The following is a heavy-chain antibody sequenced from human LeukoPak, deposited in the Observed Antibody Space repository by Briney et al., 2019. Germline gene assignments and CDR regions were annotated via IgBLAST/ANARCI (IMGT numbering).Heavy chain of an antibody. V-gene: IGHV3-21*01. J-gene: IGHJ4*02. D-gene: IGHD1-20*01. CDR3: ARAITGTFDY. CDR2: ISSSSSYI. Sequence: TGGSLRLSCAASGFTFSSYSMNWVRQAPGKGLEWVSSISSSSSYIYYADSVKGRFTISRDNAKNSLYLQMNSLRAEDTAVYYCARAITGTFDYWGQGTLVTVSS. CDR1: GFTFSSYS.